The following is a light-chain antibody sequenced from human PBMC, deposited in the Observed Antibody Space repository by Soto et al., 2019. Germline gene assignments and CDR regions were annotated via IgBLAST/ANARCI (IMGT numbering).Light chain of an antibody. J-gene: IGLJ2*01. V-gene: IGLV2-14*03. CDR3: SSYTFSSSLVV. CDR2: GVS. Sequence: QSALTQPASVSGSPGQSITISCTGTRSYIVRYNYVSWYQQRQGKVPKLMIYGVSNRPSGVSNRFSGSKSGNTASLTISGLQAEDEAHYYCSSYTFSSSLVVFGGATKLTVL. CDR1: RSYIVRYNY.